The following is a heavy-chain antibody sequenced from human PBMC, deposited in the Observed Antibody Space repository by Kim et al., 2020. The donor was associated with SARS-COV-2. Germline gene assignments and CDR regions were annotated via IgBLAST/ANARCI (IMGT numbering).Heavy chain of an antibody. D-gene: IGHD4-17*01. J-gene: IGHJ5*01. CDR1: GGSISSSSYY. Sequence: SETLSLTCTVSGGSISSSSYYWGWIRQPPEKGLEWIGSIYYSGSTYYNPYLKSRATISVDTSNNQFSLKLSSVTAADTAVYYCARLVGDYVVTQGWFDSWGQGTLVTVSS. CDR2: IYYSGST. V-gene: IGHV4-39*01. CDR3: ARLVGDYVVTQGWFDS.